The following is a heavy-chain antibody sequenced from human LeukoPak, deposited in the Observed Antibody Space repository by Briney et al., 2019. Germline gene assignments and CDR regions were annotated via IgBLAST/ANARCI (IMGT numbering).Heavy chain of an antibody. Sequence: GGSLRLSCEASGFRFDDDGMSWVRQAPGRGLEWVSGINWNGASTGYGDSVKGRFTISRDNAKNSLYLQMNSLRAEDTALYYCAGGDRNGWYFDYWGQGVLVTVSS. D-gene: IGHD6-19*01. CDR1: GFRFDDDG. CDR2: INWNGAST. CDR3: AGGDRNGWYFDY. V-gene: IGHV3-20*04. J-gene: IGHJ4*02.